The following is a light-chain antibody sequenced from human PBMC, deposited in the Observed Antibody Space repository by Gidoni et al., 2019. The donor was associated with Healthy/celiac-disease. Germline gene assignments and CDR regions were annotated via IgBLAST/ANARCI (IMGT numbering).Light chain of an antibody. CDR3: QQYDKLPMYT. Sequence: DILMTPPPSSLSASVGDRVTITCQASQDISNYLNWYQQKPGKAPKLLIYDASNLETGVPSRFSGSGSGTDFTFTISRLQPEDIATYYWQQYDKLPMYTFGQGTKLEIK. CDR1: QDISNY. J-gene: IGKJ2*01. V-gene: IGKV1-33*01. CDR2: DAS.